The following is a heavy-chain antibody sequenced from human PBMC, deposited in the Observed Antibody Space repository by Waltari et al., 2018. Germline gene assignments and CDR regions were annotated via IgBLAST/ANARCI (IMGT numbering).Heavy chain of an antibody. CDR3: ARDCGSGATCSHFDY. CDR1: GFTFSRYE. Sequence: DVQLLGSGGGLVQPGGSLRLSCAASGFTFSRYEMNWVRQAPGRGLEWVGDISEIGENIYYVDSVKGRFTISRDNTNDLLHLQMNSLRDDDTGIYYCARDCGSGATCSHFDYWGQGNLVTVAS. V-gene: IGHV3-48*03. J-gene: IGHJ4*02. D-gene: IGHD2-21*01. CDR2: ISEIGENI.